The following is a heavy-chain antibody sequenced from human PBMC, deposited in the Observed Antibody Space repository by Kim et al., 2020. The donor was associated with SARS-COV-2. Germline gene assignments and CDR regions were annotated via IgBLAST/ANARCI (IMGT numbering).Heavy chain of an antibody. CDR1: GYTFTSYA. J-gene: IGHJ6*02. CDR2: INTNTGNP. V-gene: IGHV7-4-1*02. Sequence: ASVKVSCKASGYTFTSYAMNWVRQAPGQGLEWMGWINTNTGNPTYAQGFTGRFVFSLDTSVSTAYLQISRLKAEDTAVYYCARGIRIAAAGTYYYYGMDAWGQGTTVTVSS. D-gene: IGHD6-13*01. CDR3: ARGIRIAAAGTYYYYGMDA.